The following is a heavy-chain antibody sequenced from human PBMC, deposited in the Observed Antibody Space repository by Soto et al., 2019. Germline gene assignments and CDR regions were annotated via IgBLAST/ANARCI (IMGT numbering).Heavy chain of an antibody. J-gene: IGHJ4*02. CDR2: ISGSGGST. Sequence: PGGSLRLSCAASGFTLSDFGMSWVRQAPGKGLEWVSAISGSGGSTFYADSVKGRFTISRDNSKNTLDLLMNSLRAEDTAIYYCAKDPGAGVAVSWFHWGQGTLVTVSS. CDR3: AKDPGAGVAVSWFH. D-gene: IGHD2-15*01. V-gene: IGHV3-23*01. CDR1: GFTLSDFG.